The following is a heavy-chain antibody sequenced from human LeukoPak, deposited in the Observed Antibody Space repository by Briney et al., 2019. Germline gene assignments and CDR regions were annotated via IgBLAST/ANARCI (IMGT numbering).Heavy chain of an antibody. D-gene: IGHD4-17*01. CDR1: GITFSNYA. CDR3: AKDRPTVTTSGGLYNWSDP. V-gene: IGHV3-23*01. Sequence: PGGSLRLSCAASGITFSNYAMTWVRQAPGKGLEWVSGISGSGSSTYYADSVKGRFTLSRDYPKNTLYLQMNSLRAEDTAVYYCAKDRPTVTTSGGLYNWSDPWGQGTLVTASS. CDR2: ISGSGSST. J-gene: IGHJ5*02.